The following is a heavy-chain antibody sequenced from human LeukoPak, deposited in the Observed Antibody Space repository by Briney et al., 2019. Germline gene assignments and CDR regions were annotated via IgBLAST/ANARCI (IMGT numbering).Heavy chain of an antibody. Sequence: GGSLRLSCAASGFTFSSHWMSWVRQAPGKGLEWVAIIKEDGSAKYYVDSVKGRFTIFRDNAKNSLSLQMNSLRAEDTAVYYCARNPGWGALDIWGQGTMVTVSS. D-gene: IGHD3-10*01. CDR2: IKEDGSAK. J-gene: IGHJ3*02. V-gene: IGHV3-7*01. CDR1: GFTFSSHW. CDR3: ARNPGWGALDI.